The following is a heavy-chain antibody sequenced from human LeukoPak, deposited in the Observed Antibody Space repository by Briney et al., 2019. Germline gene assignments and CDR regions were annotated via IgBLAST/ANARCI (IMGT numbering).Heavy chain of an antibody. CDR3: AREQASFDP. CDR1: GGSISSSSYY. CDR2: IYYSGST. V-gene: IGHV4-39*02. J-gene: IGHJ5*02. Sequence: SETLSLTCTVSGGSISSSSYYWGWIRQPPGKGLEWIGSIYYSGSTYYNPSLKSRVTISVDTSKNQFSLKLSSVTAADTAVYYCAREQASFDPWGQGTLVTVSS.